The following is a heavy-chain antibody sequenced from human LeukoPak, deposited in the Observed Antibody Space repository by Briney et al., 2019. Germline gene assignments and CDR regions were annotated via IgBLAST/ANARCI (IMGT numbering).Heavy chain of an antibody. J-gene: IGHJ3*02. CDR2: IYYSGST. CDR1: GGSISSSSYY. CDR3: ARRAGLFDAFDI. Sequence: SETLSLTCTVSGGSISSSSYYWGWIRQPPGKGLEWIGSIYYSGSTYYNPSLKSRATISVDTSKNQFSLKLSSVTAADTAVYYCARRAGLFDAFDIWGQGTMVTVSS. V-gene: IGHV4-39*01. D-gene: IGHD1-14*01.